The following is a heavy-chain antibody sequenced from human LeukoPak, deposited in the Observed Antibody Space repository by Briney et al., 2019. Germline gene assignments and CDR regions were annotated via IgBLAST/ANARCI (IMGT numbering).Heavy chain of an antibody. CDR3: ARDDLPGSNSLNLGF. Sequence: ASVKVSCKASGYTFTGYYMHWVRQAPGQGLEWMGWINPNSGGTNYAQNFQGRVTMTRDTSISTAYMELSRLRSDDTAVYYCARDDLPGSNSLNLGFWGQGTLVTVSS. CDR2: INPNSGGT. V-gene: IGHV1-2*02. CDR1: GYTFTGYY. J-gene: IGHJ4*02. D-gene: IGHD2-2*01.